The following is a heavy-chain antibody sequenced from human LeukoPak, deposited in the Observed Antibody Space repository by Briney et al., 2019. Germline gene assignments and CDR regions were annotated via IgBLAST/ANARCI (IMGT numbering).Heavy chain of an antibody. J-gene: IGHJ4*02. CDR2: IHYSGST. Sequence: SETLSLTCTVSGGSISTYYWSWIRQPPGRGLEYIGFIHYSGSTNYNSSLKSRVTISVDTSKNQFSLKLSSVTAADTAVYYCARHTFYYYDSSGYYERPFDYWGQGTLVTVSS. V-gene: IGHV4-59*08. CDR1: GGSISTYY. CDR3: ARHTFYYYDSSGYYERPFDY. D-gene: IGHD3-22*01.